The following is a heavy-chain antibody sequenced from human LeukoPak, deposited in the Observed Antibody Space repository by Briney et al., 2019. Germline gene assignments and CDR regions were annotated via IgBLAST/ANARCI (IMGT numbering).Heavy chain of an antibody. CDR1: GYTFTSYY. V-gene: IGHV1-46*01. CDR3: ARARVVAGYKYNWFDP. J-gene: IGHJ5*02. Sequence: ASVKVSCKASGYTFTSYYMHWVRQAPGQGLEWMGLINPSGGSTSYAQKFQGRVTMTRDTSTSTVYMELSSLRSEDTAVYYCARARVVAGYKYNWFDPWGQGTLVTVSS. D-gene: IGHD6-19*01. CDR2: INPSGGST.